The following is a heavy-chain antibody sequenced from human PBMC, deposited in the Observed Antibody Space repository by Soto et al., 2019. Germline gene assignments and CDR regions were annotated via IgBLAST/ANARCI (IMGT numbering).Heavy chain of an antibody. J-gene: IGHJ4*02. D-gene: IGHD4-17*01. CDR3: ARPANTVADHFDL. CDR1: GYTFTIYW. CDR2: IYPSDSDT. Sequence: PGESLKISYQVSGYTFTIYWIGWVRQMPGKGLEWMGIIYPSDSDTRYSPSFQGQVTISADQSINTAYLQWDSLKASDTAIYYCARPANTVADHFDLWGQGTPVTV. V-gene: IGHV5-51*01.